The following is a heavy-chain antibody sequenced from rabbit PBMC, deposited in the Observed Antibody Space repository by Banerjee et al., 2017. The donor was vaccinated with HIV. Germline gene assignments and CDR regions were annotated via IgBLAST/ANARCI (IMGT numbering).Heavy chain of an antibody. Sequence: QEQLAESGGDLVKPEGSLTLTCTASGFSFSNGYVICWVRQAPGKGLEWIACINGGSSGSTYYASWAKGRFTISKTSSTTVTLQMTSLTAADTATYFCARDRGDWGYYFNLWGQGTLVTVS. CDR3: ARDRGDWGYYFNL. CDR2: INGGSSGST. V-gene: IGHV1S45*01. J-gene: IGHJ4*01. D-gene: IGHD4-1*01. CDR1: GFSFSNGYV.